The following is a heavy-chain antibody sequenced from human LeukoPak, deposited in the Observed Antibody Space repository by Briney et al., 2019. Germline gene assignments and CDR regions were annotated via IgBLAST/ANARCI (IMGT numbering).Heavy chain of an antibody. J-gene: IGHJ4*02. CDR3: AREESDSSGFDY. Sequence: ASVKVSCKASGYTFSSYYVHWVRQAPGQGLEWMGMIIPSDGFTSYAQKFQGRVTMTRDMSTSTVYMELSSLRSDDTAVYYCAREESDSSGFDYWGQGILVTVSS. V-gene: IGHV1-46*01. CDR2: IIPSDGFT. D-gene: IGHD3-22*01. CDR1: GYTFSSYY.